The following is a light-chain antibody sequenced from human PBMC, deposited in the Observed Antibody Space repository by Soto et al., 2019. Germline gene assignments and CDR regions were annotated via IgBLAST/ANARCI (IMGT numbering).Light chain of an antibody. CDR3: QQYNEWPPKYT. J-gene: IGKJ2*01. CDR1: QSVSSN. Sequence: EIVMTQSPATLSVSPGERATLSCRASQSVSSNLAWYQQKPGQPPRLLIYDASTRATGIPARFSGSGSGPEFTPTNTSLQSEDFAVYYCQQYNEWPPKYTFGQGTKLEIK. V-gene: IGKV3-15*01. CDR2: DAS.